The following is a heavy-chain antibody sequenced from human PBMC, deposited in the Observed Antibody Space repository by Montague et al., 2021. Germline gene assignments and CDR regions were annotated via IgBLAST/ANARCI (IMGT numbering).Heavy chain of an antibody. CDR3: ARRLGIRAPFDY. J-gene: IGHJ4*02. D-gene: IGHD7-27*01. V-gene: IGHV4-59*08. Sequence: SETLSLTCTVTGGSISEFYWSWIRQPPEKGLEWIGYIYDSGTTNYNPSLKSRVTISADTSMNQFSLNLRLVTAADTAVYFCARRLGIRAPFDYWGQGTLVTVSS. CDR1: GGSISEFY. CDR2: IYDSGTT.